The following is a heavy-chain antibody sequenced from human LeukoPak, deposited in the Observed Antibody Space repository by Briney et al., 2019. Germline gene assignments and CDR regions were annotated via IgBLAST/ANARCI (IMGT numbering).Heavy chain of an antibody. V-gene: IGHV1-8*01. CDR2: MNPNSDNT. J-gene: IGHJ6*02. CDR1: GYTFTSYD. CDR3: ARGKTRITIFGVVIYYYGMDV. Sequence: ASLKVSCKASGYTFTSYDINWVRQTTGQGLEWMGWMNPNSDNTGYAQKFQGRVTMTRNTSISTAYMELSSLRSEDTAVYYCARGKTRITIFGVVIYYYGMDVWGQGTTVTVSS. D-gene: IGHD3-3*01.